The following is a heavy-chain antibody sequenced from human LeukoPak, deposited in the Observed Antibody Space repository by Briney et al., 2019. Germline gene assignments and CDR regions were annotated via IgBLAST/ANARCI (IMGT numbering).Heavy chain of an antibody. V-gene: IGHV1-2*02. D-gene: IGHD5-12*01. CDR2: SNPDNGFT. CDR3: ARMLSGGPFDN. Sequence: ASVKVSCKASGYTFTGYYMHWVRQAPGRGLEWMGWSNPDNGFTKYAQKLQGRVTMTTDTSATTAYMELKSLTSDDTAVYYCARMLSGGPFDNWGQGTLVTVSS. J-gene: IGHJ4*02. CDR1: GYTFTGYY.